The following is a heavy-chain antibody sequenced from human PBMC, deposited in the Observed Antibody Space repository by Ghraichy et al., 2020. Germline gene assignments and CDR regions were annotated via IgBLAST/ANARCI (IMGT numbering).Heavy chain of an antibody. CDR2: IKSTTDGGTT. Sequence: RGSLRLSCAASGVIFRNAWMTWVRQAPGKGLEWVGLIKSTTDGGTTDYTEPVKGRFTISRDDSKNTVYLQMNSLKTEDTAVYYCTHLSYSTSWDWGQGTLVTVS. CDR1: GVIFRNAW. D-gene: IGHD6-13*01. CDR3: THLSYSTSWD. V-gene: IGHV3-15*01. J-gene: IGHJ4*02.